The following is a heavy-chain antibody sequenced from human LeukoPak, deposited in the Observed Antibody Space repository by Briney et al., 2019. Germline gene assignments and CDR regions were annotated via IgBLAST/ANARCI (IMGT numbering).Heavy chain of an antibody. D-gene: IGHD1-1*01. CDR3: ASLNWHYWYFDL. V-gene: IGHV4-39*01. CDR1: GGSISSSSDY. J-gene: IGHJ2*01. Sequence: SETLSLTCTVSGGSISSSSDYWDWLRQPPGKGLEWIGSIYYTGSTYYNPSLKSRVTISVDTSKNQFSLKLSSVTAADTAVYYCASLNWHYWYFDLWGRGTLVTVSS. CDR2: IYYTGST.